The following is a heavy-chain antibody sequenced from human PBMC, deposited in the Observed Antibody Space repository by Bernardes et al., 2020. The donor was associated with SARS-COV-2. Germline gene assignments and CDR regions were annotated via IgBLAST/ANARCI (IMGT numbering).Heavy chain of an antibody. CDR2: IVVGSGNT. Sequence: SVPVSCKASGFTFRSSAIQWVRQARGQRLEWIGWIVVGSGNTKYAQKFQERVTITRDTSTRTTYMELSSLRSEDTAVYFCAADRGWGWDNDFGAQHYFGMDVGGQGATVTVSS. D-gene: IGHD3-3*01. CDR1: GFTFRSSA. V-gene: IGHV1-58*02. J-gene: IGHJ6*02. CDR3: AADRGWGWDNDFGAQHYFGMDV.